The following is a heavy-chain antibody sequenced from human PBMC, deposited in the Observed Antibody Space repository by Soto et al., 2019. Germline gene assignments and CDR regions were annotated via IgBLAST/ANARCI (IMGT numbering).Heavy chain of an antibody. J-gene: IGHJ4*02. CDR3: ARAAYYDFWSGYVFDY. V-gene: IGHV3-30-3*01. CDR2: ISYDGSNK. CDR1: GFTFSSYA. D-gene: IGHD3-3*01. Sequence: QVQLVESGGGVVQPGRSLRLYCAASGFTFSSYAMHWVRQAPGKGLEWVAVISYDGSNKYYADSVKGRFTISRDNSKNTLYLQMNSLRAEDTAVYYCARAAYYDFWSGYVFDYWGQGTLVTVSS.